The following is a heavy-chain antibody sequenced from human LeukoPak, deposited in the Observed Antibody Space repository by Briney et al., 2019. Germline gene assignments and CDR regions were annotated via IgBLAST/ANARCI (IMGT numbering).Heavy chain of an antibody. CDR1: GFTFKSYD. V-gene: IGHV3-33*01. CDR2: IWYDGSNK. Sequence: PGGSLRLLCAVCGFTFKSYDLHGVRQAPGKGLEWVAVIWYDGSNKYYADSVKGRFTISRDNSKNTLYLQMNSLRAEDTAVYYCARASPNYYDFWGGQGGLEYCGHGTLFTVSS. J-gene: IGHJ4*03. D-gene: IGHD3-3*01. CDR3: ARASPNYYDFWGGQGGLEY.